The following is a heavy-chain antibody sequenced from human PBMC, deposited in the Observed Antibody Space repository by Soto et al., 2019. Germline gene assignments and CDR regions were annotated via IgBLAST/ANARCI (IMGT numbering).Heavy chain of an antibody. CDR2: IYPRGGT. CDR1: GGSISSGGYY. D-gene: IGHD2-8*01. CDR3: ARAPGRMMNALRYYYGLDV. J-gene: IGHJ6*02. V-gene: IGHV4-31*02. Sequence: QVQLQESGPGLVKPSETLSFTCNVSGGSISSGGYYWSWIRQLPGKGLEWIGYIYPRGGTYYNPALKRRITISVDPSKNQFSLKMTSVTAADTAVYFCARAPGRMMNALRYYYGLDVWGQGTTVTVSS.